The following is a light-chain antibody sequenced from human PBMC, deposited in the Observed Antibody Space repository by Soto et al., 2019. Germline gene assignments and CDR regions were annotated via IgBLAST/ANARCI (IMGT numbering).Light chain of an antibody. CDR3: QTWGTGIHVV. Sequence: QPVLTQSPSASASLGASVKLTCTLSSGHSSYAIAWHQQQPEKGPRYLMKVNSDGSHSKGDGIPDRFSGSTSGAERHLTISSLQSEDEADYYCQTWGTGIHVVFGGGPKLTVL. CDR2: VNSDGSH. V-gene: IGLV4-69*01. CDR1: SGHSSYA. J-gene: IGLJ2*01.